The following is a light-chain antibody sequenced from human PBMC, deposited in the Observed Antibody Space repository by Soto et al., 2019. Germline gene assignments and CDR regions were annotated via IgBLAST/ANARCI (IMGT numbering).Light chain of an antibody. CDR2: GAS. V-gene: IGKV3-20*01. Sequence: LSLSPGERATLSCSASQIVSDNYLAWYERKPGQAPRLVVYGASSRATGVPDRFSASGSGTDFTLTISRLEPEDFAVYYCQQYAKAPLTFGQGTKVDIK. J-gene: IGKJ1*01. CDR3: QQYAKAPLT. CDR1: QIVSDNY.